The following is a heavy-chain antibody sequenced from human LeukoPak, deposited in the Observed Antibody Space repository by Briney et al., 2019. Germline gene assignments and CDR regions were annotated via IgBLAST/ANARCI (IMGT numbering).Heavy chain of an antibody. CDR1: GFTFGDYS. J-gene: IGHJ4*02. CDR3: TRDIVSISQPYYFDY. V-gene: IGHV3-49*05. CDR2: IRSQAYSGTT. Sequence: KSGGSLRLSCTASGFTFGDYSMSWFRQAPGKGLEWVGVIRSQAYSGTTEYATSVKDRFTISRDDSKSIAYLQMNSLKTEDTAVYYCTRDIVSISQPYYFDYWGQGTLVTVSS. D-gene: IGHD2-2*01.